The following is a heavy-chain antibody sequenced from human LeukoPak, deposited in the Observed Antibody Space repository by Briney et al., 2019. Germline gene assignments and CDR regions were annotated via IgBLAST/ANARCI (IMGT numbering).Heavy chain of an antibody. J-gene: IGHJ3*02. D-gene: IGHD4-17*01. CDR3: ASASPTVTSDAFGI. CDR1: GGSISSSSYY. Sequence: SETLSLTCTVSGGSISSSSYYWGWIRQPPGKGLEWIGSIYYSGSTYYNPSLKSRVTISVDTSKNQFSLKLSSVTAADTAVYYCASASPTVTSDAFGIRGQGTMVTVSS. CDR2: IYYSGST. V-gene: IGHV4-39*01.